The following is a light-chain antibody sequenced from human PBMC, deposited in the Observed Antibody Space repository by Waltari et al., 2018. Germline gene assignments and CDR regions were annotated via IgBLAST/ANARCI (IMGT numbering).Light chain of an antibody. CDR1: SSHIGSNY. J-gene: IGLJ2*01. CDR2: TNN. V-gene: IGLV1-47*01. CDR3: ATWDDSLHVV. Sequence: QSVLTQPPSASRTPGQRVTISCSGSSSHIGSNYVYWYQQLPGTAPKLLIYTNNQRPSGVPDRFSGSKSGTSASLAISGLRSEDEADYYCATWDDSLHVVFGGGTKLTVL.